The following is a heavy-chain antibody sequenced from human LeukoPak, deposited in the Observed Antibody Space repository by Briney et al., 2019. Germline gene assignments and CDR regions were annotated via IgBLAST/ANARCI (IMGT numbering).Heavy chain of an antibody. Sequence: SVKVSCKASGGTFSSYAISWVRQAPGQGLEWMGRIIPILGIANYAQKFQGRVTITADKSTSTAYMELSSLRSEDTAVYYCARVPPCSGGSCYYYYGMDVWGQGTTVTVSS. J-gene: IGHJ6*02. D-gene: IGHD2-15*01. CDR2: IIPILGIA. CDR1: GGTFSSYA. CDR3: ARVPPCSGGSCYYYYGMDV. V-gene: IGHV1-69*04.